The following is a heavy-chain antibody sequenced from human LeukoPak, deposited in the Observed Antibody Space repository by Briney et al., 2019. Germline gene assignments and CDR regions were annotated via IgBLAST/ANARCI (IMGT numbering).Heavy chain of an antibody. J-gene: IGHJ4*02. CDR2: IYYSGST. CDR3: ARGSSTTNPDY. V-gene: IGHV4-59*01. D-gene: IGHD2-2*01. Sequence: SETLSLTCSVYGGSISGYYWRWIRESPGKGLEWIGYIYYSGSTNYNPSLKSRVTISVDTSKNQFSLKLSSVTAADTAVYYCARGSSTTNPDYWGQGTLVTVSS. CDR1: GGSISGYY.